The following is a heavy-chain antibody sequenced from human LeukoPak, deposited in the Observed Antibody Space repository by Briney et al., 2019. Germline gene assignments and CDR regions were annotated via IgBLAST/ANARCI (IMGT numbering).Heavy chain of an antibody. CDR1: GGSISSYY. V-gene: IGHV4-59*12. CDR2: IYYSGST. Sequence: SETLSLTCTVSGGSISSYYWSWIRQPPGKGLEWIGYIYYSGSTNYNPSLKSRVTISVDTSKNQFSLKLSSVTAADTAVYCCAREYCSSTSCYAAWFDPWGQGTLVTVSS. CDR3: AREYCSSTSCYAAWFDP. J-gene: IGHJ5*02. D-gene: IGHD2-2*01.